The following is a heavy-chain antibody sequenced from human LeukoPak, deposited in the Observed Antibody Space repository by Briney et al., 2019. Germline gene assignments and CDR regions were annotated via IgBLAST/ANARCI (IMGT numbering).Heavy chain of an antibody. Sequence: SETLSLTCTVSGGPISSYYWSWIRQPPGKGLEWIGYIYYSGSTNYNPSLKSRVTISVDTSKNQFSLKLSSVTAADTAVYYCARLSSSWYFFDYWGQGTLVTVSS. J-gene: IGHJ4*02. CDR2: IYYSGST. V-gene: IGHV4-59*08. CDR1: GGPISSYY. CDR3: ARLSSSWYFFDY. D-gene: IGHD6-13*01.